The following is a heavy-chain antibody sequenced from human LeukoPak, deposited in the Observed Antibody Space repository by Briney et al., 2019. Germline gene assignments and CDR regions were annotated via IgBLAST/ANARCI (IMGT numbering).Heavy chain of an antibody. CDR2: ISSSSSYI. V-gene: IGHV3-21*01. D-gene: IGHD1-26*01. J-gene: IGHJ6*02. CDR3: VKDRGSRSSYYYYGMDV. Sequence: PGGSLRLSCAASGFTFSSYSMNWVRQAPGKGLEWVSSISSSSSYIYYADSVKGRFTISRDNSKNTLYLQMNSLRAEDTAVFYCVKDRGSRSSYYYYGMDVWGQGTTVTVSS. CDR1: GFTFSSYS.